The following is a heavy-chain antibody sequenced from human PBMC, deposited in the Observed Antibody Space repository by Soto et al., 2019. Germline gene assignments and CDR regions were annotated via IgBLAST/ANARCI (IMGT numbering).Heavy chain of an antibody. V-gene: IGHV3-23*01. CDR2: ISDSGFST. CDR3: AKDSKERSLIDAFDI. Sequence: GGSLRLSCAASGFTFISYAVSWVRQAPGKGLEWVSGISDSGFSTYYADSVKGRFTISRDNSKNTLYLQMKSLRVEDTAVYYCAKDSKERSLIDAFDIWGQGTMVTVSS. CDR1: GFTFISYA. D-gene: IGHD2-8*01. J-gene: IGHJ3*02.